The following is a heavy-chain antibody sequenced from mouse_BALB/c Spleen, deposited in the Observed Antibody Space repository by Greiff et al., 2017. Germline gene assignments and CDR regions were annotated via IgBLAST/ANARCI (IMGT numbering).Heavy chain of an antibody. CDR2: INPSTGYT. D-gene: IGHD2-12*01. Sequence: QVQLMESGAELAKPGASVKMSCTASGYTFTSYWMHWVKQRPGQGLEWIGYINPSTGYTEYNQKFKDKATLTADKSSSTAYMQLSSLTSEDSAVYYCARRKLALDVWGAGTTVTVSS. J-gene: IGHJ1*01. V-gene: IGHV1-7*01. CDR3: ARRKLALDV. CDR1: GYTFTSYW.